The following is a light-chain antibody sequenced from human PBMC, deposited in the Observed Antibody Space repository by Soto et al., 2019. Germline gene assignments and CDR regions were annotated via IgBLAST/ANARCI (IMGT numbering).Light chain of an antibody. CDR2: EVS. CDR1: STDVGSYNL. Sequence: QSALTQPASVSGSPGQSITISCTGTSTDVGSYNLVSWYQQHPGKAPKLMIYEVSKRPSGVSNRFSGSKSGNTASLTISGLQAEDEADYYGCSYAGSSTFHVLFGGGTKLTVL. J-gene: IGLJ2*01. V-gene: IGLV2-23*02. CDR3: CSYAGSSTFHVL.